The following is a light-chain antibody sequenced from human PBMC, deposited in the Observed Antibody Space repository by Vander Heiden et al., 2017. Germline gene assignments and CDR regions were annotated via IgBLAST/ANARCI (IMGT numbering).Light chain of an antibody. CDR2: AAS. V-gene: IGKV1-27*01. J-gene: IGKJ1*01. CDR1: QDIRTL. CDR3: QFVNGFPRA. Sequence: DIEMTQSTSSLSASVGDRVTITCRASQDIRTLLAWYQHKPGGVPKLLIYAASTLHSETPSRFSGSGSGTEFTLAINNLQPEDFATYYCQFVNGFPRAFGQGTKL.